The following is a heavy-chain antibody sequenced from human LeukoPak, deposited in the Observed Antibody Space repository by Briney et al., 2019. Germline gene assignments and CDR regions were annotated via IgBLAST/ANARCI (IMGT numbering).Heavy chain of an antibody. J-gene: IGHJ4*02. D-gene: IGHD3-22*01. CDR2: INHSGST. CDR3: ARGSPYYYDRGLGY. CDR1: GGSFSGYY. V-gene: IGHV4-34*01. Sequence: SETLSLTCAVYGGSFSGYYWSWIRQPPGKGLEWIGEINHSGSTNYNPSLKSRVTISVDTSKNQFSLKLSSVTAADTAVYYCARGSPYYYDRGLGYWGQGTLVTVSS.